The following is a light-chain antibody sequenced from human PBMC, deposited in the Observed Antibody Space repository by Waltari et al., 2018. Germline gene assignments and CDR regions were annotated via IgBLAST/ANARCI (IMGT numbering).Light chain of an antibody. CDR2: AAS. J-gene: IGKJ1*01. Sequence: DIQMTQSPSSLSASVGDRVTITCRASRAITNYVNWYQQRPGLAPKLLIYAASTLQGGVPTRFSGSGSGTDFTLTISSLQIEDFATYYCQQFNEYPWTFGQGTKVEIK. CDR3: QQFNEYPWT. V-gene: IGKV1-39*01. CDR1: RAITNY.